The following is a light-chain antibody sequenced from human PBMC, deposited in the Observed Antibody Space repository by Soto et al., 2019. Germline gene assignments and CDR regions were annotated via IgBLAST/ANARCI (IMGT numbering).Light chain of an antibody. CDR1: QSVLYSSNNKNY. Sequence: DIVMTQSQDSLAVSLGERATINCKSSQSVLYSSNNKNYLAWYQQKPGQPPKLLIYWASTRESGVPDRFSGSGSGTDFTLTISSLQAEDVAVYYCQQYYSTARSITFGQGTRLEIK. J-gene: IGKJ5*01. CDR3: QQYYSTARSIT. CDR2: WAS. V-gene: IGKV4-1*01.